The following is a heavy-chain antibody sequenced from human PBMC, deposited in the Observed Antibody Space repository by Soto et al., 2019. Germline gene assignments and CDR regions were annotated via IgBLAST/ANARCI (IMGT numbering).Heavy chain of an antibody. J-gene: IGHJ3*02. CDR3: ARRAASAAFDM. V-gene: IGHV5-51*01. Sequence: GESLKISCKGSGYSFNSYWIGWVRQMPGKGLEWMGIIYPGDSDTRHRPSFQGQVIISADKSISTAYLHLGSLKASDTAMYYCARRAASAAFDMWGQGTMVTVSS. CDR2: IYPGDSDT. D-gene: IGHD2-15*01. CDR1: GYSFNSYW.